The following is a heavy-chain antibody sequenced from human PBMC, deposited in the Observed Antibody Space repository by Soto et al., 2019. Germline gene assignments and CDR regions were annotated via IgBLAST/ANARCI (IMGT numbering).Heavy chain of an antibody. CDR2: INHSGST. V-gene: IGHV4-34*01. D-gene: IGHD2-8*02. CDR1: GGSFSGYY. J-gene: IGHJ6*02. CDR3: ARVSGDYYYYYGMDA. Sequence: ETLSLTCAVYGGSFSGYYWSWIRQPPGKGLEGIGEINHSGSTNYNPSLKSRVTISVDTSKNQFSLKLSSVTAADTAVYYCARVSGDYYYYYGMDAWGQGTTGTVSS.